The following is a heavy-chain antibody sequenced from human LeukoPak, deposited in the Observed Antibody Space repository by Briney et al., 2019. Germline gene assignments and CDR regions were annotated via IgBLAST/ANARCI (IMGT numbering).Heavy chain of an antibody. CDR3: VKGTGTKYYYYGMDV. V-gene: IGHV3-64D*06. CDR1: GFTFSSYA. J-gene: IGHJ6*02. Sequence: PGGSLRLSCSASGFTFSSYAVHWVRQAPGKGLEYVSAISSNGGSTYYADSVKGRFTISRDNSKNTLYLQMSSLRAEDTAVYYCVKGTGTKYYYYGMDVWGQGTTVTVSS. D-gene: IGHD3/OR15-3a*01. CDR2: ISSNGGST.